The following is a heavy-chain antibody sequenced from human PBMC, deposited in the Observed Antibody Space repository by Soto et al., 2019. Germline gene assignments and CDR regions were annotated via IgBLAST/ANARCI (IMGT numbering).Heavy chain of an antibody. V-gene: IGHV4-39*01. CDR3: ARSMVRGVISAQYFDY. Sequence: PSETLSLTCTVSGGSISSSSYYWGWIRQPPGKGLEWIGSIYYSGSTYYNQSLKSRVTISVDTSKNQFSLKLSSVTAADTAVYYCARSMVRGVISAQYFDYWGQGTLVTVSS. J-gene: IGHJ4*02. CDR1: GGSISSSSYY. CDR2: IYYSGST. D-gene: IGHD3-10*01.